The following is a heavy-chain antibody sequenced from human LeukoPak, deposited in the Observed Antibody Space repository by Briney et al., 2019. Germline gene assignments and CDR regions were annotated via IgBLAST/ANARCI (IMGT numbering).Heavy chain of an antibody. D-gene: IGHD3-22*01. Sequence: SETLSLACTVSGGSISSGDYYWSWVRQPPGEGLEWIGYIYYSGSTYYNPSLKSRVTISVDTSKNQFSLKLSSVTAADTAVYYCAREGYYDSSGSILGAFDIWGQGTMVTVSS. CDR1: GGSISSGDYY. V-gene: IGHV4-30-4*08. CDR2: IYYSGST. CDR3: AREGYYDSSGSILGAFDI. J-gene: IGHJ3*02.